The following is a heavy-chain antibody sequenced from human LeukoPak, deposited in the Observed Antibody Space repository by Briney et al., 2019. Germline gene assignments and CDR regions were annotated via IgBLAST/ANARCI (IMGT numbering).Heavy chain of an antibody. CDR2: ISSSGSTI. J-gene: IGHJ3*02. CDR1: GFTFSDYY. V-gene: IGHV3-11*01. Sequence: GGSLRLSCAASGFTFSDYYMSWIRQAPGKGLEWVSYISSSGSTIYYADSVKGRFTISRDNAKNSLYLQMNSLRAEDTAVYYCARKPTYYGDYGFENAFDIWGQGTMVTVSS. CDR3: ARKPTYYGDYGFENAFDI. D-gene: IGHD4-17*01.